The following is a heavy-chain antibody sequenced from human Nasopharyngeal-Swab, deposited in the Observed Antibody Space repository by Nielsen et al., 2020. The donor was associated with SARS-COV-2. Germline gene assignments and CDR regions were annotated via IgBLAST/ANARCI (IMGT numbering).Heavy chain of an antibody. D-gene: IGHD1-26*01. J-gene: IGHJ4*02. Sequence: WVRQAPGQRLEWMGWINTGNDYTKYSHHLQGRVTITRDTSANTAYMEISSLTSEDTAVYFCARGSFSGNYLSPFDYWGQGTLVTVSS. CDR2: INTGNDYT. V-gene: IGHV1-3*04. CDR3: ARGSFSGNYLSPFDY.